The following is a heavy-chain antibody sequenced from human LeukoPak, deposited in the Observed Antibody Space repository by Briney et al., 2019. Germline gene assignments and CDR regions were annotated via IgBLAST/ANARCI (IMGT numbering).Heavy chain of an antibody. CDR2: INHNGNVN. J-gene: IGHJ6*02. Sequence: PPGGSLRLSCAASGFTFSSYWMNWARQAPGKGLEWVASINHNGNVNYYVDSVKGRFTISRDNAMNSLYLQMSNLRAEDTAVYFCARGGGLDVWGQGATVTVSS. CDR3: ARGGGLDV. D-gene: IGHD3-16*01. CDR1: GFTFSSYW. V-gene: IGHV3-7*03.